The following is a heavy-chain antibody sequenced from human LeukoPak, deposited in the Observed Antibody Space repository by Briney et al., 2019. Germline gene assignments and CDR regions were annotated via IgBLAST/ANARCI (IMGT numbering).Heavy chain of an antibody. CDR1: GFTFSSYG. J-gene: IGHJ6*02. CDR2: ISATGGKI. V-gene: IGHV3-23*01. Sequence: GGSLRLSCAASGFTFSSYGMSWVRQAPGKGLEWVSSISATGGKIYYADSVKGRFTISRDNSRSTLYLEMNSLRGDDTAVYYCAKGSCSRTSSSCSLAYYYIMDVWGQGTTVTVSS. D-gene: IGHD2-2*01. CDR3: AKGSCSRTSSSCSLAYYYIMDV.